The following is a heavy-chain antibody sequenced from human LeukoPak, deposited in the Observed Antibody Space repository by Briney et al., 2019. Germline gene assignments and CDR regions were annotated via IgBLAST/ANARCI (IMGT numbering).Heavy chain of an antibody. Sequence: GGSLRLSCAASGFTLSNYGMSWVRQAPGKGLEWVAGISASGGSTKYADSVKGRFTIARDNRKNTLYLQMNSLRADDTAVYFCAKRGVVIRVILVGFHKEAYYFESWGQGALVTVSS. CDR2: ISASGGST. CDR3: AKRGVVIRVILVGFHKEAYYFES. CDR1: GFTLSNYG. D-gene: IGHD3/OR15-3a*01. V-gene: IGHV3-23*01. J-gene: IGHJ4*02.